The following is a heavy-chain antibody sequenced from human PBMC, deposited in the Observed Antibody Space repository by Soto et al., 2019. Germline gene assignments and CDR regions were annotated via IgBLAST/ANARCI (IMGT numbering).Heavy chain of an antibody. V-gene: IGHV2-70*04. Sequence: SGPTLVNPTQTLTLTCTFSGFSLITVGVRVSWIRQPPGQALEWLARIDGNNEKYYTTSLKTRLTISKDNSKNQVVLTMTNMDPVDTGTYYCARTMPAAGTFDYWGQGALVTVSS. CDR2: IDGNNEK. J-gene: IGHJ4*02. D-gene: IGHD6-13*01. CDR1: GFSLITVGVR. CDR3: ARTMPAAGTFDY.